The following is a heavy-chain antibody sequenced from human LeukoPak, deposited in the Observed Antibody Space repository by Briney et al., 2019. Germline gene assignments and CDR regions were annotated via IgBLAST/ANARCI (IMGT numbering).Heavy chain of an antibody. CDR2: IIPVFGAA. V-gene: IGHV1-69*05. D-gene: IGHD6-6*01. CDR3: ARGLGSSSLGFDY. CDR1: GGTFSSHG. J-gene: IGHJ4*02. Sequence: SVKVSCKASGGTFSSHGMSWVRQAPGQGREWVGGIIPVFGAANYAQKFQGRVTITTDESTSTAYMELSSLRSEDTAVYYCARGLGSSSLGFDYWGQGTLVTVSS.